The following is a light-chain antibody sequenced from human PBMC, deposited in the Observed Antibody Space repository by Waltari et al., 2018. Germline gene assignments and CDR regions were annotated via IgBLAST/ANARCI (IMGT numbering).Light chain of an antibody. V-gene: IGKV3-15*01. CDR2: GAS. CDR1: QSVSSK. J-gene: IGKJ5*01. Sequence: EIAMTQSPATLSVSPGERATLSCRASQSVSSKLTWYQQKPGQAPRLLIYGASTRATGIPARFSGSGSGTDFTLTISSLQSEDFAVYYCQQYYNWPPVTFGQGTRLEIK. CDR3: QQYYNWPPVT.